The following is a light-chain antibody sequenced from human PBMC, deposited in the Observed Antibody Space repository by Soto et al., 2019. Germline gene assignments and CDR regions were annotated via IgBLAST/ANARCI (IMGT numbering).Light chain of an antibody. CDR3: AAWDDSLSGVV. J-gene: IGLJ2*01. Sequence: QSVLTQPPSASGTPGQRVAISCSGSISNIGSNYVYWYQQLPGTAPKVLIYRNNLRPLGVPDRFSGSKSGTSASLAISGLRSEDEADYYCAAWDDSLSGVVFGGGTKLTVL. CDR1: ISNIGSNY. CDR2: RNN. V-gene: IGLV1-47*01.